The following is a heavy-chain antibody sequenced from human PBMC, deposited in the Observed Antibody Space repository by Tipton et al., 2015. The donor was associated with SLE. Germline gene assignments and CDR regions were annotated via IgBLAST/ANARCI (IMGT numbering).Heavy chain of an antibody. CDR2: IDYSGST. V-gene: IGHV4-59*12. Sequence: TLSLTCTVSGASISDYYWTWIRQFPGKGLEWIGYIDYSGSTNYNPSLKSRVTISVDTSKNQFSLKLSSVTAADTAVYYCARGSGGYSYGGVYYYSMDVWGKGTTVTVSS. CDR3: ARGSGGYSYGGVYYYSMDV. CDR1: GASISDYY. J-gene: IGHJ6*03. D-gene: IGHD5-18*01.